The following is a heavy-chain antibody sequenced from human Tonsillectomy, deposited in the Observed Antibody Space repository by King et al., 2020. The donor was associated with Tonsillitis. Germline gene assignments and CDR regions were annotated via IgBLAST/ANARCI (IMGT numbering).Heavy chain of an antibody. CDR1: GASMSIYY. CDR2: VFYSGST. D-gene: IGHD2-2*01. J-gene: IGHJ4*02. CDR3: AKSRGPSH. Sequence: QLQESGPGLVKPSETLSLTCTVSGASMSIYYWTWIRQPPGKGLEWIGNVFYSGSTNYNPSLKSRVTISLDTSKNQFSLKLTSVTAADTAVYYCAKSRGPSHWGQGTLVTVSS. V-gene: IGHV4-59*01.